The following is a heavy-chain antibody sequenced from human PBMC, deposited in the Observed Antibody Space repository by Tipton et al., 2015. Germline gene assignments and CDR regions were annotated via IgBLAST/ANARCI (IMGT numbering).Heavy chain of an antibody. D-gene: IGHD2-15*01. V-gene: IGHV3-21*04. J-gene: IGHJ4*02. CDR3: ARDSWGKCIGPSCSSFDS. Sequence: SLRLSCAASGFIFSNYGMNWVRQAPGKGLEWVSSISSASGYIFYADSVKGRFTISRDNSKNSLYLQMNGLRADDTAVYYCARDSWGKCIGPSCSSFDSWGQGTLVTVSS. CDR2: ISSASGYI. CDR1: GFIFSNYG.